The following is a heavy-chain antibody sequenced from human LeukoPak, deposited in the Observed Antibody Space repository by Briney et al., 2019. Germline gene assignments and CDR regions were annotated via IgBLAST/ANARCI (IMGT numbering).Heavy chain of an antibody. V-gene: IGHV1-46*01. Sequence: ASVKVSCKASGYTFTGYYMHWVRQAPGQGLEWMGIINPSGGSTSYAQKFQGRVTMTRDTSTSTVYMELSSLRSEDTAVYYCAGQPGQGNWFDPWGQGTLVTVSS. J-gene: IGHJ5*02. D-gene: IGHD1-14*01. CDR2: INPSGGST. CDR3: AGQPGQGNWFDP. CDR1: GYTFTGYY.